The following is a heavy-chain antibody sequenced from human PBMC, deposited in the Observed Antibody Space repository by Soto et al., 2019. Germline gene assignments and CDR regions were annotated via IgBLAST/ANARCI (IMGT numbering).Heavy chain of an antibody. CDR2: ISPKNGNT. Sequence: ASVKVSCKASGYSFSTYDISWVRQAPGQGPEWMGRISPKNGNTNYAQNFQDRVTMTADTSSSTAYMELRGLRSDDTAKYYCATSYDSGFDPWGQGTLVTVSS. D-gene: IGHD3-3*01. J-gene: IGHJ5*02. V-gene: IGHV1-18*04. CDR1: GYSFSTYD. CDR3: ATSYDSGFDP.